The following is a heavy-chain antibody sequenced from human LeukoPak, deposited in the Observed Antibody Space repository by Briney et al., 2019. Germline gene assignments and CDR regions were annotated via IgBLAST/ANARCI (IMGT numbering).Heavy chain of an antibody. D-gene: IGHD2-15*01. CDR3: ARGRRYCSGGSCYSFVWFDP. V-gene: IGHV1-8*01. CDR2: MNPNSGNT. CDR1: GYTFTSYD. J-gene: IGHJ5*02. Sequence: ASVKVSCKASGYTFTSYDINWVRQATGQGLEWMGWMNPNSGNTGYAQKFQGRVTMTRNTSISTAYMELSSLRSEDTAVYYCARGRRYCSGGSCYSFVWFDPWSQGTLVTVSS.